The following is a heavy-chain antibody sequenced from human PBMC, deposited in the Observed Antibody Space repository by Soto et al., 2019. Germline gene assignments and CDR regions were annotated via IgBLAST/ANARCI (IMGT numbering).Heavy chain of an antibody. V-gene: IGHV4-39*01. Sequence: QLQLQESGPGLVKPSETLSLTCTVSGGSISSSSYYWGWIRQPPGKGLEWIGTFYYSGSTYYNPSLKSRLTLSVDPARDQFALKLGSVTAADTAVYYCARQSGDSYGEFFDYWGQGTLVTVSS. J-gene: IGHJ4*02. CDR1: GGSISSSSYY. D-gene: IGHD5-18*01. CDR3: ARQSGDSYGEFFDY. CDR2: FYYSGST.